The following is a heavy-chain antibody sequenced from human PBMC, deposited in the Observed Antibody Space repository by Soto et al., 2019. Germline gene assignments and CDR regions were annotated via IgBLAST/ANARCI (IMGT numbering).Heavy chain of an antibody. D-gene: IGHD5-18*01. J-gene: IGHJ4*02. CDR2: MSWDSGNI. CDR3: AKGRGYTYTGGSDLDY. Sequence: EVQLVESGGGSVQPGRSLRLSCAGSGFTFDDYAVHWVRQAPGKGLEWVPGMSWDSGNIVYADSVKGRFTISRDNAKNSLFLQMNSLRREDTAIYYCAKGRGYTYTGGSDLDYWGQGTLVTVSS. CDR1: GFTFDDYA. V-gene: IGHV3-9*01.